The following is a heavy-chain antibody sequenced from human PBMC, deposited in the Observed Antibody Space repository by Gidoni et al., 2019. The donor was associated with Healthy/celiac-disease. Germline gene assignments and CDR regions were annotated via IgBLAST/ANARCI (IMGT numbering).Heavy chain of an antibody. Sequence: EVQLVESGGGLVQPGGSLRLSCAASGFTFISYSMNWVRKAPGKGLGLVSYISSSSSTIYYADSVKGRFTISRDNAKNSLYLQMNSLRAEDTAVYYCARDARGMDVWGQGTTVTVSS. CDR1: GFTFISYS. V-gene: IGHV3-48*01. CDR3: ARDARGMDV. J-gene: IGHJ6*02. CDR2: ISSSSSTI.